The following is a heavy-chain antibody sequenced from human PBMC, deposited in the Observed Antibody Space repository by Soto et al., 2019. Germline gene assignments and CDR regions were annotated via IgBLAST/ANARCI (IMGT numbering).Heavy chain of an antibody. D-gene: IGHD5-12*01. CDR1: GFTFSSYA. CDR3: APLTGYSGYDYGYFDY. V-gene: IGHV3-30-3*01. J-gene: IGHJ4*02. CDR2: ISYDGSNK. Sequence: GGSLRLSCAASGFTFSSYAMHWVRQAPGKGLEWVAVISYDGSNKYYADSVKGRFTISRDNSKNTLYLQMNGLRAEDTAVYYCAPLTGYSGYDYGYFDYWGQGTLVTVSS.